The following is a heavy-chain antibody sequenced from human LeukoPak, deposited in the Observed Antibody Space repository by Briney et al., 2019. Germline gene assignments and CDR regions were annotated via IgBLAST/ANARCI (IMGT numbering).Heavy chain of an antibody. J-gene: IGHJ4*02. CDR1: GFTVSSNY. D-gene: IGHD5-12*01. CDR2: IKSKTDGGTT. Sequence: GGSLRLSCAASGFTVSSNYMSWVRQAPGKGLEWVGRIKSKTDGGTTDYAAPVKGRFTISRDDSKNTLYLQMNSLKTEDTAVYYCTTDHPGSGYENFDYWGQGTLVTVSS. CDR3: TTDHPGSGYENFDY. V-gene: IGHV3-15*01.